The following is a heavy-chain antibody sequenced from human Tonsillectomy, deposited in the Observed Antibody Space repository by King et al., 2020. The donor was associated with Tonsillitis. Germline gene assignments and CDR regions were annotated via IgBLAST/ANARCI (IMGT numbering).Heavy chain of an antibody. CDR3: AKTPQGCEIVPYYFDY. CDR2: ISYDGEIK. V-gene: IGHV3-33*03. Sequence: VQLVESGGRVVQPGRSLRLSCATSGFNFSSYALHWVRQAPGKGLEWVAIISYDGEIKYYADSVKGRFNISRDNTKNRLYLQMNSLRGDDAGVYYCAKTPQGCEIVPYYFDYWGQGTQVSVSS. D-gene: IGHD3-22*01. CDR1: GFNFSSYA. J-gene: IGHJ4*02.